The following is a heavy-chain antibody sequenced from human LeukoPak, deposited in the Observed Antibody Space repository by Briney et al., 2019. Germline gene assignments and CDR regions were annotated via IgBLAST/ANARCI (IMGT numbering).Heavy chain of an antibody. CDR3: ARVGAGGPRRALDV. Sequence: SETLSLTCSVSDDSITMYYWTWIRQPPGKGLEWIGYVGHTGSTNFNPSLNGRVSISRDTSKNQVSLELSSVTAADTAVYYCARVGAGGPRRALDVWGQGTMVTVSS. CDR2: VGHTGST. CDR1: DDSITMYY. V-gene: IGHV4-59*01. J-gene: IGHJ3*01. D-gene: IGHD6-13*01.